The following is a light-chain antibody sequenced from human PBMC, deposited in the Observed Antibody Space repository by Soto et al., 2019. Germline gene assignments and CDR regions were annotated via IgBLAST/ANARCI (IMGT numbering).Light chain of an antibody. CDR3: QKYNSAPPST. CDR2: AAS. Sequence: DIQMTQSPSSLSASVGDRVTITCRASQGISNYLAWYQQNPGKVPKLLIYAASTLQSGVPSRFSGSGSGTDFTLTISSLQPEDVATYYCQKYNSAPPSTFGQGTKVEIK. CDR1: QGISNY. V-gene: IGKV1-27*01. J-gene: IGKJ1*01.